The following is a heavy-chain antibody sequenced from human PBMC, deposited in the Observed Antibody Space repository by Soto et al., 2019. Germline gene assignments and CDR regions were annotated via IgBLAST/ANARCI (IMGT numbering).Heavy chain of an antibody. CDR2: ISYDGSNK. Sequence: QVQLVESGGCVVQPGRSLRLSCAASGFTFISYAMHWVRQAPGKGLEWVAVISYDGSNKYYADSVKGRFTISRDNSKNTLYLQMNSLRAEDTAVYYCARDLIHLGSSWYVPGFDYWGQGTLVTVSS. J-gene: IGHJ4*02. D-gene: IGHD6-13*01. V-gene: IGHV3-30-3*01. CDR1: GFTFISYA. CDR3: ARDLIHLGSSWYVPGFDY.